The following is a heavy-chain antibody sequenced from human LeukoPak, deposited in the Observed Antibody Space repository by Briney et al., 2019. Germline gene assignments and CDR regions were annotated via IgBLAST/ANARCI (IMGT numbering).Heavy chain of an antibody. J-gene: IGHJ4*02. V-gene: IGHV4-34*01. Sequence: PSETLSLTCAVYGGSFSGYYWSWIRQSPGKGLEWIGEINHSGSTNYNPSLKSRVTISVDTSKNQFSLKLSSVTAADTAVYYCARGPYKSGYSYGPALRFFDYWGQGTLVTVSS. CDR2: INHSGST. CDR3: ARGPYKSGYSYGPALRFFDY. D-gene: IGHD5-18*01. CDR1: GGSFSGYY.